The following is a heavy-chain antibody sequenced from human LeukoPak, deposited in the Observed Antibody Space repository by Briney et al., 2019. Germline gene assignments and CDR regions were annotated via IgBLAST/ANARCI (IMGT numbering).Heavy chain of an antibody. Sequence: ASVKVSCKASGYTFTGYYMHWVRPAPEQGLEWMGWINPNSGGTNYAQKFQGWVTMTRDTSISTAYMELSRLRSDDTAVYYCARLPQNWGYDILTGPEAGAFDIWGQGTMVTVSS. CDR2: INPNSGGT. J-gene: IGHJ3*02. V-gene: IGHV1-2*04. CDR1: GYTFTGYY. CDR3: ARLPQNWGYDILTGPEAGAFDI. D-gene: IGHD3-9*01.